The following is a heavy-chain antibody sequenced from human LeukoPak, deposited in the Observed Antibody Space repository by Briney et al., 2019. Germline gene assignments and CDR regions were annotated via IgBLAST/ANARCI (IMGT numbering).Heavy chain of an antibody. V-gene: IGHV3-48*01. D-gene: IGHD4-17*01. CDR3: VRDVDYAFDY. Sequence: GGSLRLSCAASGFRFDSYPMNWVRQPPGKGMEWLSNVRTRGDPTSYADSVRGRYTISRDNAKKSLFLQINSLRVEDTAVYFCVRDVDYAFDYWGQGVLVIVSS. CDR2: VRTRGDPT. J-gene: IGHJ4*02. CDR1: GFRFDSYP.